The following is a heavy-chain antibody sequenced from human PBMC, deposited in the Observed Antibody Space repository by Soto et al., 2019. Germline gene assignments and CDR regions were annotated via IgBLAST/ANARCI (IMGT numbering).Heavy chain of an antibody. V-gene: IGHV3-9*01. CDR1: GFTFDDYA. Sequence: GGSLRLSCAASGFTFDDYAMHWVRQAPGKGLEWVSGISWNSGSIGYADSVKGRFTISRDNAKNSLYLQMNSLRAEDTAVYYCARVNYGDYGGVYDYWGQGTLVTVSS. CDR2: ISWNSGSI. CDR3: ARVNYGDYGGVYDY. D-gene: IGHD4-17*01. J-gene: IGHJ4*02.